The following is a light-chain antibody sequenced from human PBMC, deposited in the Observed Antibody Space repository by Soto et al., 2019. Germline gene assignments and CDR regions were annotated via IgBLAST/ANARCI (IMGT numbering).Light chain of an antibody. J-gene: IGKJ1*01. Sequence: DIQMTQSPSALSESVGDRATITCRASQSISSWLAWYQQKPGKAPKLLIYDASSLESGVPSRFSGSGSGTEFTLTISSLQPDDFATYYCQQYNSYSTFGQGTKVDIK. CDR1: QSISSW. V-gene: IGKV1-5*01. CDR2: DAS. CDR3: QQYNSYST.